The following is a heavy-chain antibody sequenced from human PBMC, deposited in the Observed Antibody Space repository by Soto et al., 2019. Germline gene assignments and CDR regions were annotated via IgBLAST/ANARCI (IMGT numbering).Heavy chain of an antibody. Sequence: TGGSLRLSCGVSGFTFSTYAMNWVRQAPGKGLEWLSLISGSGSGTYYADSVKGRFTISRDNSENTLYLQMNSLRAEDTAVYYCAKDQGNTIVGASRGFAHWGHGSLVTVSS. D-gene: IGHD1-26*01. V-gene: IGHV3-23*01. CDR3: AKDQGNTIVGASRGFAH. J-gene: IGHJ4*01. CDR1: GFTFSTYA. CDR2: ISGSGSGT.